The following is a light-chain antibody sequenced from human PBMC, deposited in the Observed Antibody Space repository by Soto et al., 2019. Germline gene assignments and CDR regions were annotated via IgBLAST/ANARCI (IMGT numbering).Light chain of an antibody. CDR2: DVS. CDR3: CSYAGIDSFRL. Sequence: QSALTQPRSVSGSPGQSVTISCTGTSRDVGGSTYVSWYQHHPGKAPKLLMYDVSRRPSGVPDRFSGSKSGNTASLTISGLQTEDEADYYCCSYAGIDSFRLFGGGTKLTVL. J-gene: IGLJ2*01. V-gene: IGLV2-11*01. CDR1: SRDVGGSTY.